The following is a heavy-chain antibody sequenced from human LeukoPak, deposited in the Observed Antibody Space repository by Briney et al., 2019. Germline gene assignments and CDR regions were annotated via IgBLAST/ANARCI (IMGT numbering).Heavy chain of an antibody. J-gene: IGHJ4*02. CDR3: ARDTAMVSFDY. CDR1: GYTFTGYY. D-gene: IGHD5-18*01. V-gene: IGHV1-2*02. CDR2: INPNSGGT. Sequence: ASVTVSCKASGYTFTGYYMHWVRQAPGQGLEWMGWINPNSGGTNYAQKFQGRVTMTRGTSISTAYMELSRLRSDDTAVYYCARDTAMVSFDYWGQGSLVTVSS.